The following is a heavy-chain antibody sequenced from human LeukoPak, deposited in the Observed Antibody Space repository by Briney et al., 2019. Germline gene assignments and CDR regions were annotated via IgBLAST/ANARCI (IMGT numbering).Heavy chain of an antibody. CDR3: ARGAGLYSNYFRGIQYYYYYYMDV. CDR1: GGSFSGYY. J-gene: IGHJ6*03. Sequence: SETLSLTCAVYGGSFSGYYWSWIRQPPGKGVEWVGEINHSGRTNYNPSLKRRVTISVDTSKNQFSLKLSSVTAADTAVYYCARGAGLYSNYFRGIQYYYYYYMDVWGKGTTVTVSS. V-gene: IGHV4-34*01. CDR2: INHSGRT. D-gene: IGHD4-11*01.